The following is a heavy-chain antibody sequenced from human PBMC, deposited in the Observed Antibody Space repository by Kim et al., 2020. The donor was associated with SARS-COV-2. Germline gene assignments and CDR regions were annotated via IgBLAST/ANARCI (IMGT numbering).Heavy chain of an antibody. V-gene: IGHV3-30*18. J-gene: IGHJ4*02. CDR1: GFTFSSYG. Sequence: GGSLRLSCAASGFTFSSYGMHWVRQAPGKGLEWVAVISYDGSNKYYADSVKGRFTISRDNSKNTLYLQMNSLRAEDTAVYYCAKDHSSGWYDYWGQGTLVTVSS. D-gene: IGHD6-19*01. CDR3: AKDHSSGWYDY. CDR2: ISYDGSNK.